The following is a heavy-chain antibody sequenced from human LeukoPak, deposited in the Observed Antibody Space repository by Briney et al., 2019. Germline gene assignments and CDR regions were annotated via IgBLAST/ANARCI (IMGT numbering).Heavy chain of an antibody. CDR3: ARHGSITMVRGRLRYYYMDV. V-gene: IGHV3-21*04. Sequence: GGSLRLSCAASGFTFSDYTINWVRQAPGKGLEWVSSISSSSASISYADSVKGRFTISRDNSKNTLYLQMNSLRAEDTAVYYCARHGSITMVRGRLRYYYMDVWGKGTTVTISS. CDR2: ISSSSASI. J-gene: IGHJ6*03. D-gene: IGHD3-10*01. CDR1: GFTFSDYT.